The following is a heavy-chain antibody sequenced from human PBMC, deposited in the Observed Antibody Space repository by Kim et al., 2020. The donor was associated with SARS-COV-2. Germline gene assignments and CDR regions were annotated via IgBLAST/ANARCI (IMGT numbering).Heavy chain of an antibody. D-gene: IGHD3-10*01. J-gene: IGHJ5*02. Sequence: GGSLRLSCEASGFTFSSYSMNWLRQAPGKGLEWVSSISSSDSVKFYADSVKGRFTISRDNTNNSLYLQMNSLRDDDTAVYYCARDMVRGVMSVRWFDPWGQETMVIVYS. CDR1: GFTFSSYS. CDR3: ARDMVRGVMSVRWFDP. V-gene: IGHV3-21*01. CDR2: ISSSDSVK.